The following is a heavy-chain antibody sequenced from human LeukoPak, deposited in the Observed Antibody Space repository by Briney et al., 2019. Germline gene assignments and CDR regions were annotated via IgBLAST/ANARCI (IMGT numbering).Heavy chain of an antibody. J-gene: IGHJ3*02. CDR3: ARKGGSGPPDAFDI. CDR2: IKQDGSKT. V-gene: IGHV3-7*01. Sequence: GGSLRLSCAASGFTFNNYRMSWVRQAPGKGLEWVANIKQDGSKTYYVDSVKGRFTISRGNAKGSLYLQMNSLRAEDTAVYYCARKGGSGPPDAFDIWGQGTMVTVSS. D-gene: IGHD6-25*01. CDR1: GFTFNNYR.